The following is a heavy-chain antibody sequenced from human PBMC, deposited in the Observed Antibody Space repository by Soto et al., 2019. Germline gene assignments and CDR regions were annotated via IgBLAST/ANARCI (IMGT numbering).Heavy chain of an antibody. Sequence: PSETLSLTCAVYGGSFSGYYWSWIRQPPGKGLEWIGEINHSGSTNYNPSLKSRVTISVDTSKNQFSLKLSSVTAADTAVYYCARGPFNWLRFLEWFFDYWGQGTLVTVSS. CDR3: ARGPFNWLRFLEWFFDY. D-gene: IGHD3-3*01. CDR1: GGSFSGYY. CDR2: INHSGST. V-gene: IGHV4-34*01. J-gene: IGHJ4*02.